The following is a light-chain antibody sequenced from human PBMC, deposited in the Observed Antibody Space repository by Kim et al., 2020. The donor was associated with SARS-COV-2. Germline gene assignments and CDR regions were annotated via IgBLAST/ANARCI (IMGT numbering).Light chain of an antibody. CDR2: DVT. V-gene: IGLV2-14*03. Sequence: GQSITISCTGTSSDVGGYNYVSWYQQHPGKVPKLMIYDVTNRPSGVSNRFSGSKAGSTASLTISGLRTEDEADYFCSSYTDNTPLVFGGGTKLTVL. CDR1: SSDVGGYNY. CDR3: SSYTDNTPLV. J-gene: IGLJ3*02.